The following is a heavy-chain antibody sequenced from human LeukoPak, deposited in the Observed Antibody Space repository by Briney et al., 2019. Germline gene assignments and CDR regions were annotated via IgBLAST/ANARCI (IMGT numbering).Heavy chain of an antibody. CDR2: IYYSGST. CDR3: ARFHTSSWFFDS. D-gene: IGHD6-13*01. CDR1: GGSISSYY. J-gene: IGHJ4*02. V-gene: IGHV4-59*12. Sequence: SETLSLTCTVSGGSISSYYWSWIRQPPGKGLEWIGYIYYSGSTNYNPSLKSRVTISVDTSKNQFSLKLTSVTAADTAVYYCARFHTSSWFFDSWGQGILVTVSS.